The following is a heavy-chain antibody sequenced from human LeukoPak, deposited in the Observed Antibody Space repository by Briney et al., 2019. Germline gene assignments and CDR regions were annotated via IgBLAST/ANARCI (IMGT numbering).Heavy chain of an antibody. Sequence: GESLKISCKASGYSFTSFWIGWVRQMPGKGLEWMGIIYPGDSDTRYSPSFQGQVTISADKSISTAYLQWSSLKASDTAMYYCARLGRSTYYYDSRNWFDPWGQGTLVTVSS. CDR3: ARLGRSTYYYDSRNWFDP. V-gene: IGHV5-51*01. CDR2: IYPGDSDT. J-gene: IGHJ5*02. CDR1: GYSFTSFW. D-gene: IGHD3-22*01.